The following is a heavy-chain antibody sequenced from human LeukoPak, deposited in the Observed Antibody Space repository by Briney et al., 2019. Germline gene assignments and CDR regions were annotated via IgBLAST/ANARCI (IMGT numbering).Heavy chain of an antibody. J-gene: IGHJ4*02. Sequence: PGGSLRLSCAASGFTFSSYAMSWVRQAPGKGLEWVSAISCSGGSTYYADSVKGRFTISRDNSKNTLYLQMNSLRAEDTAVYYCATTRRITMIVVVITPFDYWGQGTLVTVSS. D-gene: IGHD3-22*01. CDR3: ATTRRITMIVVVITPFDY. V-gene: IGHV3-23*01. CDR1: GFTFSSYA. CDR2: ISCSGGST.